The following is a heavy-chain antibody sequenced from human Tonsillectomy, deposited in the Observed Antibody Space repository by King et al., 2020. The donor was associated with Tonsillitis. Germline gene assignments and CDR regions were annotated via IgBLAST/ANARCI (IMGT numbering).Heavy chain of an antibody. CDR1: GASLGSSDYY. D-gene: IGHD2/OR15-2a*01. V-gene: IGHV4-39*01. CDR2: VSYSGNT. J-gene: IGHJ4*02. Sequence: QLQESGPGLVKPSETLSLTCTVSGASLGSSDYYWGWIRQPPGKGLEWIGTVSYSGNTYYNPSLKSRVTISVDTSNTQFSLNLSSVTAADTAVYYCGRHRGKAHHTRTYYFFLDYWGQGTLVTVSS. CDR3: GRHRGKAHHTRTYYFFLDY.